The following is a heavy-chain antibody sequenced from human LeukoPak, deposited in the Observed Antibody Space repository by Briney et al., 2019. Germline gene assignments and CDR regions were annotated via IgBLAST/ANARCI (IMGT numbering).Heavy chain of an antibody. D-gene: IGHD5-12*01. Sequence: GRSLRLSCAASGFTFSSYGMHWVRQAPGKGLEWVSAISGSGGSTYYADSVKGRFTISRDNSKNTLYLQMNSLRAEDTAVYYCAKATHGSLYNGCEIDYWGQGTLVTVSS. J-gene: IGHJ4*02. CDR3: AKATHGSLYNGCEIDY. CDR2: ISGSGGST. V-gene: IGHV3-23*01. CDR1: GFTFSSYG.